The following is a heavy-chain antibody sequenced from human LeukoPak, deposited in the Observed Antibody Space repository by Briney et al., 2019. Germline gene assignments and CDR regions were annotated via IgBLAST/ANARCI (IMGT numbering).Heavy chain of an antibody. J-gene: IGHJ4*02. CDR3: VRGEATVAGSLYYFDY. V-gene: IGHV1-18*01. Sequence: ASVKVSCKASGYTFTNYGISWVRQPPGQGLEWMGWTSAYNGNTNYAHKLQGRVTMTTDTSTSTAYMELRSLRSDDTAVYYCVRGEATVAGSLYYFDYWGQGTLVTVSS. D-gene: IGHD6-19*01. CDR1: GYTFTNYG. CDR2: TSAYNGNT.